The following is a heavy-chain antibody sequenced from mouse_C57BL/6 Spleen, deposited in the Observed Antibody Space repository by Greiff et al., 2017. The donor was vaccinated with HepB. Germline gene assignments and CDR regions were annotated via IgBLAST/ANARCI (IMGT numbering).Heavy chain of an antibody. CDR2: IDPSDSYT. CDR1: GYTFTSYW. CDR3: AILRSYWYFDV. V-gene: IGHV1-59*01. J-gene: IGHJ1*03. D-gene: IGHD1-1*01. Sequence: VQLQQPGAELVRPGTSVKLSCKASGYTFTSYWMHWVKQRPGQGLEWIGVIDPSDSYTNYNQKFKGKATLTVDTSSSTAYMQLSSLTSEDSAVYYCAILRSYWYFDVWGTGTTVTVSS.